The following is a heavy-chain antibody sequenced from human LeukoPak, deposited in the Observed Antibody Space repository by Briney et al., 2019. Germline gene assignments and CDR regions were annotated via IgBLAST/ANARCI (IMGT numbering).Heavy chain of an antibody. Sequence: SETLSFNCTVSGGSISSYYWSWLRQPPGQGLEWIGYIYYSGSTNSNPSLNSRVTISVETSKNQFSLKLSSVTAADTAVYYCAREVRRQVDIVATIRYFDLWGRGTLVTVSS. V-gene: IGHV4-59*01. CDR2: IYYSGST. CDR1: GGSISSYY. CDR3: AREVRRQVDIVATIRYFDL. J-gene: IGHJ2*01. D-gene: IGHD5-12*01.